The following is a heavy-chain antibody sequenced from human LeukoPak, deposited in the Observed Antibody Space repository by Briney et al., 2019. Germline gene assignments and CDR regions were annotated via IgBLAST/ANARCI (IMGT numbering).Heavy chain of an antibody. CDR1: GYPFTGYY. Sequence: ASVKVSCKASGYPFTGYYMHWVRQAPGQGLEWMGWINPNSGGTNYAQKFQGRVTMTRDTSISTAYMELSRLRSDDTAVYYCARALYGVRYFDYWGQGTLVTVSS. CDR3: ARALYGVRYFDY. D-gene: IGHD4-17*01. J-gene: IGHJ4*02. V-gene: IGHV1-2*02. CDR2: INPNSGGT.